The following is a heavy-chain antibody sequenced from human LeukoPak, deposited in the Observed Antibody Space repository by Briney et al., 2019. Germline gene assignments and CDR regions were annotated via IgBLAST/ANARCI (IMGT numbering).Heavy chain of an antibody. Sequence: GGSLRLPWAASGFTFSTYAMSWVRQIPGKGLEWVSAISGSDDGTYYADSVKGRLTLSRDNSRNKLYLQMHTLRAEDTAVYFCAKSPVSSCRGSFFYPFDYWGQGSLVTVSS. CDR1: GFTFSTYA. CDR3: AKSPVSSCRGSFFYPFDY. V-gene: IGHV3-23*01. D-gene: IGHD2-15*01. J-gene: IGHJ4*02. CDR2: ISGSDDGT.